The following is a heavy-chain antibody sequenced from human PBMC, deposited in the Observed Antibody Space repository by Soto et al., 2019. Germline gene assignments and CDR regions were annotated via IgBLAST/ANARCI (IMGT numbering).Heavy chain of an antibody. CDR1: GGSISSYY. V-gene: IGHV4-59*01. CDR3: ARAPQGYCSSTSCYSVSYYYYGMDV. J-gene: IGHJ6*02. CDR2: IYYSGST. D-gene: IGHD2-2*01. Sequence: SETLSLTCTVSGGSISSYYWSWIRQPPGKGLEWIGYIYYSGSTNYNPSLKGRVTISVDTSKNQFSLKLSSVTAADTAVYYCARAPQGYCSSTSCYSVSYYYYGMDVWGQGTTVTVSS.